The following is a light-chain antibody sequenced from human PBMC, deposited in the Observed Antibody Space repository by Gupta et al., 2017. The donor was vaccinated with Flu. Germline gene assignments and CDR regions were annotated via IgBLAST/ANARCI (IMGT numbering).Light chain of an antibody. J-gene: IGKJ1*01. V-gene: IGKV2-30*01. CDR1: QNLVYSDGNTY. CDR2: QVS. CDR3: MQGAHWPWA. Sequence: ISCTSTQNLVYSDGNTYLHWFQQRPGQSPRRLIYQVSYRDSGVPERFSGSGSGTDFTLKISRVEAEDVGIYFCMQGAHWPWAFGQGTKVEIK.